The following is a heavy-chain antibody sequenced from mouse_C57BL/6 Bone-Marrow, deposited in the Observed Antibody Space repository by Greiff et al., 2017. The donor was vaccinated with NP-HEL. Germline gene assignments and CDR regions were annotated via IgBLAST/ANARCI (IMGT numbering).Heavy chain of an antibody. J-gene: IGHJ3*01. CDR1: GYAFSSSW. CDR3: ARSGGSFAWFAY. CDR2: IYPGDGDT. V-gene: IGHV1-82*01. Sequence: QVQLQQSGPELVKPGASVKISCKASGYAFSSSWMNWVKQRPGKGLEWIGRIYPGDGDTNYNGKFKGKATLTADKSSSTAYMQLSSLTSEDSAVYFCARSGGSFAWFAYWGQGTLVTVSA. D-gene: IGHD3-1*01.